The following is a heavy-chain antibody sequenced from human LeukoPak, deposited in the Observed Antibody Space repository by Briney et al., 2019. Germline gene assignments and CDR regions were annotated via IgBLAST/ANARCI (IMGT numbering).Heavy chain of an antibody. J-gene: IGHJ4*02. CDR2: INPNSGGT. Sequence: ASVKVSCKASRYTFTGYYMHWVRQAPGQGLEWMGRINPNSGGTNYAQKFQGRVTMTRDTSISTAYMELSSLRSDDTAVYYCARGPPNWGYDYWGPGTLVTVSS. CDR3: ARGPPNWGYDY. V-gene: IGHV1-2*06. D-gene: IGHD7-27*01. CDR1: RYTFTGYY.